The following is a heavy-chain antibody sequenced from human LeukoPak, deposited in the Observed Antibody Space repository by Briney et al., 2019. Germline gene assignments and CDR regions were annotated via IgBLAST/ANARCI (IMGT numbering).Heavy chain of an antibody. J-gene: IGHJ5*02. CDR3: ARETQPLGYCSGGSCYVGFDP. Sequence: GASVKVSCKASGYTFTSYGISCVRQAPGQGLEWMGWISASDGNTNYAQQLPSRVTMTTDTSTSTAYMELRSLRPDDTAVYYSARETQPLGYCSGGSCYVGFDPWGQGTLVTVSS. CDR1: GYTFTSYG. D-gene: IGHD2-15*01. V-gene: IGHV1-18*01. CDR2: ISASDGNT.